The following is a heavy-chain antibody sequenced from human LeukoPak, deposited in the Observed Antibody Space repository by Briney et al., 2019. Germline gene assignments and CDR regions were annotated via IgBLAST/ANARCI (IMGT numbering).Heavy chain of an antibody. V-gene: IGHV3-30*03. CDR2: ISYE. CDR3: ARPGIAVADQYYFDY. J-gene: IGHJ4*02. CDR1: GFTFSDYY. D-gene: IGHD6-19*01. Sequence: GGSLRLSCAASGFTFSDYYMSWIRQAPGKGLEWVAVISYEYYADSVKGRFTISRDNSKNTLYLQMNSLRAEDTAVYYCARPGIAVADQYYFDYWGQGTLVTVSS.